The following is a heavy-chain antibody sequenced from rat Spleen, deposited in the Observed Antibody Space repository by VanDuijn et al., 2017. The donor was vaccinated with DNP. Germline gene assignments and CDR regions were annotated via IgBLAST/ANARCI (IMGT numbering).Heavy chain of an antibody. V-gene: IGHV5S13*01. Sequence: EVQLVESGGGLVQPGRSLKLSCAASGFTFSDYYMAWVRQAPTKGLEWVAYISIGGGNTYYRDSVKGRFTISRDNAKNTQYLQLDSLRSEDTATYYCIRWNSGHFDYWGQGVMVTVSS. D-gene: IGHD4-3*01. J-gene: IGHJ2*01. CDR3: IRWNSGHFDY. CDR1: GFTFSDYY. CDR2: ISIGGGNT.